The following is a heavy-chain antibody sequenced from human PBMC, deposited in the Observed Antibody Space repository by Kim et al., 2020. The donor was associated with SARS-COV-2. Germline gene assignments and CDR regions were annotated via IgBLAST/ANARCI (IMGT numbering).Heavy chain of an antibody. CDR3: ARVSGGGSFFFDY. CDR2: INSDGSIT. CDR1: GFTFSSYW. V-gene: IGHV3-74*01. D-gene: IGHD1-26*01. Sequence: GGSLRLSCAASGFTFSSYWMHWVRQVPGKGLEWVSRINSDGSITTYADSVKGRFTISRDNAKNTLYLQMNSLRAEDTAVYSCARVSGGGSFFFDYWGQGTLVTVSS. J-gene: IGHJ4*02.